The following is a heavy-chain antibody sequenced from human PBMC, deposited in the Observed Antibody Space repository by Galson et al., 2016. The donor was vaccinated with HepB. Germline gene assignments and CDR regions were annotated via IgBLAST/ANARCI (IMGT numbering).Heavy chain of an antibody. CDR2: TYYRSQWFN. Sequence: CAISGDSVTNDDTIWNWIRQSPSRGLEWLGRTYYRSQWFNKYAVSVKSRTTINSDTSRNQFSLQLDSVTPDDTAAYFCTRGYMHTGMNVWGQGTTVTVSS. CDR3: TRGYMHTGMNV. CDR1: GDSVTNDDTI. D-gene: IGHD5-18*01. J-gene: IGHJ6*02. V-gene: IGHV6-1*01.